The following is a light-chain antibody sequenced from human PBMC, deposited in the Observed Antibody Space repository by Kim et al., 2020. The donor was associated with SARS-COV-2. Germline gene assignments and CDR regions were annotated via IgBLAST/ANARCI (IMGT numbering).Light chain of an antibody. V-gene: IGLV1-44*01. CDR2: NND. Sequence: GQGVTISCSGSNSNIGSNTVNWYQQLPGTAPKLLIYNNDLRPSGVPDRFSGSKSGTSASLAISGLQSEDEAVYYCSAWDDSLSAVVFGGGTQLTVL. CDR3: SAWDDSLSAVV. CDR1: NSNIGSNT. J-gene: IGLJ2*01.